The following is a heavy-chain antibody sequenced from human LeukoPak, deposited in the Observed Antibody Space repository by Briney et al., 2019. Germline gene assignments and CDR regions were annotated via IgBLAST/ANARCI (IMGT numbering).Heavy chain of an antibody. CDR3: ARGVDYYGV. V-gene: IGHV4-39*07. D-gene: IGHD3-10*01. CDR1: GGSISSSSYY. Sequence: SETLSLTCTVSGGSISSSSYYWGWIRQPPVKGLEWIGEINHSGGTNYNPSLKSRVTISVDTSKKQFSLKLSSVTAADTAVYYCARGVDYYGVWGQGTLVTVSS. J-gene: IGHJ4*02. CDR2: INHSGGT.